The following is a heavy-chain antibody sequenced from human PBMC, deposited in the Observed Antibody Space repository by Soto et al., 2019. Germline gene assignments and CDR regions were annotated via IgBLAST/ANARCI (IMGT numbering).Heavy chain of an antibody. Sequence: PGGSLRLSCAASRFTFSSYGMHWVRQAPGKGLEWVAVIWYDGSSKYYADSVKGRFTISRDNSKNTLYLQMNSLRAEDTAVYYCAKDPVRYFDWLSFTFYYYYGMDVWGQGTTVTVSS. CDR2: IWYDGSSK. J-gene: IGHJ6*02. D-gene: IGHD3-9*01. V-gene: IGHV3-30*02. CDR1: RFTFSSYG. CDR3: AKDPVRYFDWLSFTFYYYYGMDV.